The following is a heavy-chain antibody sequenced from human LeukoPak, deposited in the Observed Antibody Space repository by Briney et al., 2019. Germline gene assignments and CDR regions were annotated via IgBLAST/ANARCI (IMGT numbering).Heavy chain of an antibody. J-gene: IGHJ4*02. Sequence: PSETLSLTCAVYGGSFSGYYWSWIRQPPGKGLEWIGEINHSGSTNYNPSLKSRVTISVDTSKNQFSLKLSSVTAADTAVYYCARWVPTGYYQYYFDYWGQGTLVTVSS. V-gene: IGHV4-34*01. CDR3: ARWVPTGYYQYYFDY. CDR2: INHSGST. CDR1: GGSFSGYY. D-gene: IGHD3-9*01.